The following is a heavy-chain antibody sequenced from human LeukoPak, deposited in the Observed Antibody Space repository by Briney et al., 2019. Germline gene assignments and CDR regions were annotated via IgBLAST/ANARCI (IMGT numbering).Heavy chain of an antibody. CDR1: GFTFSSSA. CDR3: ARDRVGSSSSIIDY. Sequence: GRSLRLSCAASGFTFSSSAMHWVRQAPGKGLGWVAVISYDGSNKYYADSVKGRFTISRDNSKNTLYLQMNSLRAEDTAVYYCARDRVGSSSSIIDYWGQGTLVTVSS. J-gene: IGHJ4*02. CDR2: ISYDGSNK. V-gene: IGHV3-30-3*01. D-gene: IGHD6-6*01.